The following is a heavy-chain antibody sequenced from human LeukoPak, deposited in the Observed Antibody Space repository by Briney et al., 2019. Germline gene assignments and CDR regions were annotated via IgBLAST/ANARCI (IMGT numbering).Heavy chain of an antibody. Sequence: QPGASLRLSCAASGFTFSNYAMSWVRQAPGKGLEWVSAISGSGGSTYYADSVKGRFTISRDNSKNTLYLQMNSLRAEDTAVYYCAKMGPNYYDSSGYSWFDPWGQGTLVTVSS. CDR3: AKMGPNYYDSSGYSWFDP. D-gene: IGHD3-22*01. V-gene: IGHV3-23*01. CDR1: GFTFSNYA. J-gene: IGHJ5*02. CDR2: ISGSGGST.